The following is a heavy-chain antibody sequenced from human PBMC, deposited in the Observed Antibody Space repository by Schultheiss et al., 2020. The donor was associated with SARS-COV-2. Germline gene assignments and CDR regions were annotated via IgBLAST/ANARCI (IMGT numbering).Heavy chain of an antibody. CDR2: ISGSGGST. Sequence: GGSLRLSCAASGFTFSSYAMSWVRQAPGKGLEWVSAISGSGGSTYYADSVKGRFTISRDNAKNTVYLQMNSLRVDDMGVYYCARGISPRPGAPNWFDPWGQGALVTVSS. J-gene: IGHJ5*02. D-gene: IGHD6-6*01. CDR3: ARGISPRPGAPNWFDP. CDR1: GFTFSSYA. V-gene: IGHV3-23*01.